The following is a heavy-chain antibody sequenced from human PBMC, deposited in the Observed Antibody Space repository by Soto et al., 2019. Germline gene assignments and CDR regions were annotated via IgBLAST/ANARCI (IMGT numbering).Heavy chain of an antibody. CDR3: ARGGGYSSSRYTYYYYYYMDV. Sequence: GASVKVSCKASGYTFTSYAMHWVRQAPGQRLEWMGWINAGNGNTKYSQKFQGRVTITRDTSASTAYMELSSLRSEDTAVYYCARGGGYSSSRYTYYYYYYMDVWGKGTTVTVSS. CDR2: INAGNGNT. CDR1: GYTFTSYA. D-gene: IGHD6-13*01. V-gene: IGHV1-3*01. J-gene: IGHJ6*03.